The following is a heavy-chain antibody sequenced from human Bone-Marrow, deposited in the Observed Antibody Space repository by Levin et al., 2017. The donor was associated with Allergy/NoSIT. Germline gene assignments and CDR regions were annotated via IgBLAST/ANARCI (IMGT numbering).Heavy chain of an antibody. CDR2: IRSKAYGGTT. J-gene: IGHJ5*02. Sequence: GGSLRLSCTASGFTFGDYAMSWFRQAPGKGLEWVGFIRSKAYGGTTEYAASVKGRFTISRDDSKSIAYLQMNSLKTEDTAVYYCTRGWFGELLWVNWFDPWGQGTLVTVSS. V-gene: IGHV3-49*03. CDR3: TRGWFGELLWVNWFDP. CDR1: GFTFGDYA. D-gene: IGHD3-10*01.